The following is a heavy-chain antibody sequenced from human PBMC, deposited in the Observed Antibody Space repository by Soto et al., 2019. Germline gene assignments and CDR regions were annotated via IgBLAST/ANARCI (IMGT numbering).Heavy chain of an antibody. V-gene: IGHV6-1*01. D-gene: IGHD6-19*01. J-gene: IGHJ4*02. CDR2: TFYRSKWYN. CDR1: GDSVSSNTAA. Sequence: SQTLSLTCAISGDSVSSNTAAWNLIRQSPSRGLGWLGRTFYRSKWYNDHAVSVKSRMTINPDTSKNQFSLQLNSATPEDTAVYYCARDRGVRRSSGSYGLVYFDYWGQGTLVTVS. CDR3: ARDRGVRRSSGSYGLVYFDY.